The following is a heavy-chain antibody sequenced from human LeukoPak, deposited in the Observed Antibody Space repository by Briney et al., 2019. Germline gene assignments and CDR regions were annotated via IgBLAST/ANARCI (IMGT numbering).Heavy chain of an antibody. CDR1: GFTFSSYG. V-gene: IGHV3-33*01. Sequence: GRSLRLSYAASGFTFSSYGMHWVRQAPGKGLEWVAVIWYDGSNKYYADSVKGRFTISRDNSKNTLYLQMNSLRAEDTAVYYCARPSTVVTPDDAFDIWGQGTMVTVSS. CDR2: IWYDGSNK. CDR3: ARPSTVVTPDDAFDI. J-gene: IGHJ3*02. D-gene: IGHD4-23*01.